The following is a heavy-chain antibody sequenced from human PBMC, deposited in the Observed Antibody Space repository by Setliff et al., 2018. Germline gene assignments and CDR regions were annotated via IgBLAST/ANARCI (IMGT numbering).Heavy chain of an antibody. CDR2: IWPGDSLI. CDR3: ARPSAGWSKPFNV. V-gene: IGHV5-51*01. CDR1: GYSFSISW. Sequence: PGESLKISCKDSGYSFSISWIGWVRQLPGKGLDWMGLIWPGDSLIKYSPSFQGQVTISADKSISTAYLQWSSLKASDTAIYYCARPSAGWSKPFNVWGRGTMVTVSS. D-gene: IGHD6-19*01. J-gene: IGHJ3*01.